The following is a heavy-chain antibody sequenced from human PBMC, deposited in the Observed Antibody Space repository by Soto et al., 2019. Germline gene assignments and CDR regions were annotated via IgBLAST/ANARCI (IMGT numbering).Heavy chain of an antibody. D-gene: IGHD1-26*01. J-gene: IGHJ4*02. CDR1: GYTFTSYG. CDR3: ARDQALLGWELLPCDY. Sequence: QVQLVQSGAEVKKPGASVKVSCKASGYTFTSYGISWVRQAPGQGLEWMGWISAYNGNTNYAQKLQGRVTMTTDRPTSTAYMELRSLRSDDTAVYYCARDQALLGWELLPCDYWGQGTLVTFAS. CDR2: ISAYNGNT. V-gene: IGHV1-18*01.